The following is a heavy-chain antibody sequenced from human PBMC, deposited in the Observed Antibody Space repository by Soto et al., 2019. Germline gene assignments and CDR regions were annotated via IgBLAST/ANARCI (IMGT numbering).Heavy chain of an antibody. CDR1: EYRFPSYW. CDR2: IFPGDSDT. J-gene: IGHJ4*02. D-gene: IGHD4-4*01. Sequence: GESLQISCKGSEYRFPSYWIGWLRQMAGKGLEWIGTIFPGDSDTRSNPSFQGQVSISADKYINTAYLQWNSLQASDTAMYYCARQDNYAFGFWGQGTPVTLSS. CDR3: ARQDNYAFGF. V-gene: IGHV5-51*01.